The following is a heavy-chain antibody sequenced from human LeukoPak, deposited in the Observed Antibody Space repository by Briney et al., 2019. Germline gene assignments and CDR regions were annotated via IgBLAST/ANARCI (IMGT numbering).Heavy chain of an antibody. Sequence: GGSLRLSCAASGFTFSSYSMNWVRQAQGKGLEWVSSISSSSSYIYYADSVKGRFTISRDNAKNSLYLQMNSLRAEDTAVYYCARDQYGDYPSYYMDVWGKGTTVTVSS. D-gene: IGHD4-17*01. V-gene: IGHV3-21*01. CDR3: ARDQYGDYPSYYMDV. J-gene: IGHJ6*03. CDR1: GFTFSSYS. CDR2: ISSSSSYI.